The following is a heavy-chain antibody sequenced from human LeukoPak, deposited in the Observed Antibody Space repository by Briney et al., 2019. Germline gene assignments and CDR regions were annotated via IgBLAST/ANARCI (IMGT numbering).Heavy chain of an antibody. V-gene: IGHV4-59*01. CDR3: AGGGQWLSFDY. Sequence: SETLSLTCTVSGVSISTYYWSWIRQPPGKGLEWIGCLYHSGTTNYNPSLNSRVTISVDTSKNQFSLNLSSVTAADTAVYFCAGGGQWLSFDYWGQGTLVTVSS. CDR1: GVSISTYY. D-gene: IGHD6-19*01. J-gene: IGHJ4*02. CDR2: LYHSGTT.